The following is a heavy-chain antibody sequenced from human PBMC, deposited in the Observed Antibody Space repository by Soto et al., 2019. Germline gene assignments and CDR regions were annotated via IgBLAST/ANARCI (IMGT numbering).Heavy chain of an antibody. CDR1: GGSLGSSSYY. V-gene: IGHV4-39*01. CDR3: ASIAAPGTTHFDF. CDR2: TYYSGNT. J-gene: IGHJ4*02. D-gene: IGHD6-13*01. Sequence: SETLSLTCTVSGGSLGSSSYYWGWIRQSPGKGLEWIGNTYYSGNTFYKPSLKSRVTISVDTSKNQFYLHLSSVTAADTAIFYCASIAAPGTTHFDFWGQGTLVTVSS.